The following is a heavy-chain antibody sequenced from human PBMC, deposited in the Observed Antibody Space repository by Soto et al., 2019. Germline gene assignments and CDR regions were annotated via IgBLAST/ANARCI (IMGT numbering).Heavy chain of an antibody. V-gene: IGHV4-39*01. J-gene: IGHJ4*02. Sequence: SETLSLTCTVSGGSISSGSYYWGWIRQPPGKGLEWIGSIYYSGSTYYNPSLKSRVTISVDTSKNQFSLKLSSVTAADTAVYYCARRSTIFGVVILDYWGQGTLVTVSS. CDR2: IYYSGST. D-gene: IGHD3-3*01. CDR1: GGSISSGSYY. CDR3: ARRSTIFGVVILDY.